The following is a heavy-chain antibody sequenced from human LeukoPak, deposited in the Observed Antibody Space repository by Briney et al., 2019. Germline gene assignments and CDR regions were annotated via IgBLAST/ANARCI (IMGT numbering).Heavy chain of an antibody. D-gene: IGHD6-13*01. CDR1: GNSISSYY. V-gene: IGHV4-59*01. CDR3: ARNLIPEQLVLNF. Sequence: SETLSLTCTVSGNSISSYYWNWIRQPPGKGLEWIGDIYYSGSTNYNPSLKSRVTISIDTSKNQFSLNLRSVTPEDTAVYYCARNLIPEQLVLNFWGQGTLVTVSS. J-gene: IGHJ4*02. CDR2: IYYSGST.